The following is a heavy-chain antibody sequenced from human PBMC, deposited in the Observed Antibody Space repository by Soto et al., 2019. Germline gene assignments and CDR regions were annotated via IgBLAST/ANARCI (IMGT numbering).Heavy chain of an antibody. V-gene: IGHV1-69*01. CDR3: ASSAGLDHLLNYYGLNV. Sequence: QVLLVQSSAEVKKPGSSVKVSCKASGGTFTSTAFSWVRQAPGQGLEWMGGIIPVLGTPNYAQKFPARLTVIADASTTTVHMELSSLRSDDTAVYYCASSAGLDHLLNYYGLNVWGQGTTGTVSS. CDR1: GGTFTSTA. J-gene: IGHJ6*02. D-gene: IGHD6-13*01. CDR2: IIPVLGTP.